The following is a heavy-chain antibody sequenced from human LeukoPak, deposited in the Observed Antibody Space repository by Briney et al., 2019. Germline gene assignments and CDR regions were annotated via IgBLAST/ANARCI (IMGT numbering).Heavy chain of an antibody. CDR3: ARDSSGAGNCWFGA. V-gene: IGHV4-59*11. J-gene: IGHJ5*02. CDR2: MYNSETT. D-gene: IGHD6-19*01. CDR1: GVYINSHY. Sequence: AETLSLTFTVSGVYINSHYWSWIRQPPGKGLEWIGYMYNSETTKYNPSLKCRVTISVDTSKTQFPLTLRSVTGRDTPVYFCARDSSGAGNCWFGAWGRGTRVSVSS.